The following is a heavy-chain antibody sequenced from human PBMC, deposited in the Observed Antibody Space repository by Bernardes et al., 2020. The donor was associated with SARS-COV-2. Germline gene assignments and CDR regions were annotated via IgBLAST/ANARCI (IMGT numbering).Heavy chain of an antibody. D-gene: IGHD3-16*01. V-gene: IGHV2-5*02. CDR3: AHWFGMITRAWFDP. J-gene: IGHJ5*02. Sequence: SGPTPAKSPHTLTLTCPFSLFSLSPSGLGVGWIRQPPGKALEWLSLIYWDDDKRYSPSLKSRLTITKDTSKNQVVLTMTNMDPVDTATYYCAHWFGMITRAWFDPWGQGTLVTVSS. CDR2: IYWDDDK. CDR1: LFSLSPSGLG.